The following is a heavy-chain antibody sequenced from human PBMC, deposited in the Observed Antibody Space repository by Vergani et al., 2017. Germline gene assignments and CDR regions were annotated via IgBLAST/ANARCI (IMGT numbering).Heavy chain of an antibody. Sequence: QVQLQESGPGLVKPSQTLSLTCTVSGGSISSGGYYWSWIRQHPGKGLEWIGYIYYSGSTNYNPSLKSRVTISVDTSKNQFSLKLSSVTAADTAVYYCARGRVECGARSTSCYDLIAPSSRTEKYYWYFDLWGRGTLVTVSS. CDR1: GGSISSGGYY. D-gene: IGHD2-2*01. CDR2: IYYSGST. CDR3: ARGRVECGARSTSCYDLIAPSSRTEKYYWYFDL. J-gene: IGHJ2*01. V-gene: IGHV4-31*03.